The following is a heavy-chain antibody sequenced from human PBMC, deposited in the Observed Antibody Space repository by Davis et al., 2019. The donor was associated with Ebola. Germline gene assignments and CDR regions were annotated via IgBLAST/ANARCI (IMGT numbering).Heavy chain of an antibody. J-gene: IGHJ4*02. CDR1: GFTFSSYA. Sequence: GESLKISCAASGFTFSSYAMSWVRQMPGKGLEWMGNIYPGDSDTRYSPSFQGQVTLSADKSITTAYLQWRSLKASDTAMYYCARQGGGSGRFTSFDYWGQGTLVTVSS. CDR3: ARQGGGSGRFTSFDY. CDR2: IYPGDSDT. D-gene: IGHD1-26*01. V-gene: IGHV5-51*01.